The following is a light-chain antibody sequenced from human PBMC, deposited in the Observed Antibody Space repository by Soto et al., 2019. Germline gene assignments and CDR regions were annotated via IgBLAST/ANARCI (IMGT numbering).Light chain of an antibody. V-gene: IGLV2-11*01. CDR3: CSYAGSYTAL. Sequence: QSALTQPRSVSGSPGQSVTISCTGTSSDVGGYNYISWYQQHPGKAPKLMIYDISKRPSGVPDRFFGSKSGNTASLTISGLHAEDEGDYYCCSYAGSYTALFGGGTKLTVL. CDR2: DIS. CDR1: SSDVGGYNY. J-gene: IGLJ2*01.